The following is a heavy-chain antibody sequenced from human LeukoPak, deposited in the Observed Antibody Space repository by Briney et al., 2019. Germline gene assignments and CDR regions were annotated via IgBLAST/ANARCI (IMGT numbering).Heavy chain of an antibody. CDR2: IRPDGSSG. Sequence: GGSLRLSCAASGFTFSETWMSWVSQAPGKGREEEANIRPDGSSGAYVDSVKGRFAISRDNAKSSLSLQMNTLRVEDTAVYYCWHPLIQGAVSWGQGTLVTVSS. V-gene: IGHV3-7*01. CDR3: WHPLIQGAVS. D-gene: IGHD3-10*01. CDR1: GFTFSETW. J-gene: IGHJ5*02.